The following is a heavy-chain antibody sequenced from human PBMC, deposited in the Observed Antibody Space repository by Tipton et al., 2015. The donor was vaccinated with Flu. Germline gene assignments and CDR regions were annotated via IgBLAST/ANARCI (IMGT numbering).Heavy chain of an antibody. CDR2: IYYSGSTSGSP. CDR3: AREDTGLRIAP. CDR1: NGSINFSY. Sequence: LRLSCTVSNGSINFSYWTWIRQPPGKDLEWIGNIYYSGSTSGSPNYNPSLKSRVTISIDASKNEFSLRLTSVTAADTAVYYCAREDTGLRIAPWGQGILVTISS. J-gene: IGHJ5*02. D-gene: IGHD2-8*02. V-gene: IGHV4-59*12.